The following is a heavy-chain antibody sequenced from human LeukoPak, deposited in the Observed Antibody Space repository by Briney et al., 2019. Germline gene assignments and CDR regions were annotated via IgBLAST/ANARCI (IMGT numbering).Heavy chain of an antibody. CDR2: IYSGGST. CDR1: GFTFSSYS. J-gene: IGHJ6*02. Sequence: GGSLRLSCAASGFTFSSYSMNWVRQAPGKGLEWVSVIYSGGSTYYADSVKGRFTISRDNSKNTLYLQMNSLRAEDTAVYYCARVAYGSGSYYFYYYYGMDVWGQGTTVTVSS. D-gene: IGHD3-10*01. V-gene: IGHV3-66*01. CDR3: ARVAYGSGSYYFYYYYGMDV.